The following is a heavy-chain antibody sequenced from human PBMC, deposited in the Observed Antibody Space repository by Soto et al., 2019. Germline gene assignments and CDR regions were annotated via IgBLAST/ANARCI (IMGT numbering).Heavy chain of an antibody. CDR3: ATATYCSSTSCYAVGGSYYYYGMDV. CDR2: ISGSGGST. Sequence: GGSLRLSCAASGFTFSSYAMSWVRQAPGKGLEWVSAISGSGGSTYYADSVKGRFTISRDNSKNTLYLQMNSLRAEDTAVYYCATATYCSSTSCYAVGGSYYYYGMDVWGQGTTVTVSS. CDR1: GFTFSSYA. D-gene: IGHD2-2*01. J-gene: IGHJ6*02. V-gene: IGHV3-23*01.